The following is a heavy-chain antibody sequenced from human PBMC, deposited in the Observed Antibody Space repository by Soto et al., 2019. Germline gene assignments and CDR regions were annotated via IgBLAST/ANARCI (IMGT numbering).Heavy chain of an antibody. CDR2: IYYSGST. Sequence: SETLSLTCTVSGGSISSSSYYWGWIRQPPGKGLEWIGSIYYSGSTYYNPSLKSRVTISVGTSKNQFSLKLSSVTAADTAVYYCASVEMGTIPAEYFQHWGQGTLAT. J-gene: IGHJ1*01. CDR1: GGSISSSSYY. CDR3: ASVEMGTIPAEYFQH. V-gene: IGHV4-39*01. D-gene: IGHD1-1*01.